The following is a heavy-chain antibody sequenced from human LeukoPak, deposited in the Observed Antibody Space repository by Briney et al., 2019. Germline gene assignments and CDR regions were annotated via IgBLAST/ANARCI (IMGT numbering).Heavy chain of an antibody. CDR1: GYTFTSYD. Sequence: ASVKVSCKASGYTFTSYDINWVRQAPGQGLEWMGWISAYNGDTNYAPKFQGRVTMTTDTSTNTAYMELRSLRSDDTAVYYCARDRGTDYWGQGTLVTVSS. J-gene: IGHJ4*02. CDR2: ISAYNGDT. CDR3: ARDRGTDY. V-gene: IGHV1-18*01.